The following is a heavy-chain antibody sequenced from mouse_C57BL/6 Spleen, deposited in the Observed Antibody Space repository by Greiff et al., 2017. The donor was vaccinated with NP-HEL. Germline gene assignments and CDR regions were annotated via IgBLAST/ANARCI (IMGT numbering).Heavy chain of an antibody. J-gene: IGHJ3*01. CDR1: GFSFTSYG. CDR2: IWGVGST. V-gene: IGHV2-6*01. Sequence: VKLMESGPGLVAPSQSLSITCTVSGFSFTSYGVDWVRQSPGKGLEWLGVIWGVGSTNYNSALKSRLSISKDNSKSQVFLNMNSLQTDDTAMYYCAGPSFAYWGQGTLVTVSA. D-gene: IGHD6-1*01. CDR3: AGPSFAY.